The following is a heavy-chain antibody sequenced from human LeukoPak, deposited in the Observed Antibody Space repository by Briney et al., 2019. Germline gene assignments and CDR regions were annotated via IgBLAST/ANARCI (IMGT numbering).Heavy chain of an antibody. V-gene: IGHV1-2*02. J-gene: IGHJ6*03. D-gene: IGHD3-10*01. CDR1: GYTFTGYY. CDR3: ARESQSFTMVRGSMDV. CDR2: ITPNSGGT. Sequence: ASVKVSCKASGYTFTGYYMHWVRQAPGQGLEWMGWITPNSGGTNYAQKFQGRVTMTRDTSISTAYMELSRLRSDDTAVYYCARESQSFTMVRGSMDVWGKGTTVTVSS.